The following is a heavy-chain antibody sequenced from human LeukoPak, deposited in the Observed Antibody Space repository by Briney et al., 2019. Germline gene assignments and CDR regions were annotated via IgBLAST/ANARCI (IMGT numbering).Heavy chain of an antibody. J-gene: IGHJ3*02. CDR2: IYSGGST. D-gene: IGHD6-13*01. CDR1: GFTVSSNY. CDR3: AGWPSSSWYKVAAFGI. Sequence: GGSLRLSCAASGFTVSSNYMSWVRQAPGKGLEWVSVIYSGGSTYYADSVKGRFTISRDNSKNTLYLQMNSLRAEDTAVYYCAGWPSSSWYKVAAFGIWGQGTMVTVSS. V-gene: IGHV3-53*01.